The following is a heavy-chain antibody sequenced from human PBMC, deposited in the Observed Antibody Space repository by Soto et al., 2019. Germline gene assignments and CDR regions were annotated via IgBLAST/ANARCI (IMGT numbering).Heavy chain of an antibody. D-gene: IGHD2-15*01. V-gene: IGHV4-61*01. CDR2: IYYSGST. CDR1: GGSVSSGSYY. Sequence: PSETLSLTCTVSGGSVSSGSYYWSWIRQPPGKGLEWIGYIYYSGSTNYNPSLKSRVTISVDTSKNQFSLKLSSVTAADTAVYYCARDLTNIGRSWHGTDNYYYGMDVWGQGTTVTVSS. CDR3: ARDLTNIGRSWHGTDNYYYGMDV. J-gene: IGHJ6*02.